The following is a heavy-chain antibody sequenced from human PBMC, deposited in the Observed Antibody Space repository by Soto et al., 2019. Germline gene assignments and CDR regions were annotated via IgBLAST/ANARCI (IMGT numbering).Heavy chain of an antibody. Sequence: GGSLRLSCAASGFTFSSYAMSWVRQAPGKGLEWVSAISGSGGSTYYADSVKGRFTISRDNSKNTLYLQMNSLRAEDTAVYYCARRSGTIFGYYYYYMDVWGKGTTVTVSS. CDR2: ISGSGGST. J-gene: IGHJ6*03. D-gene: IGHD3-3*01. CDR3: ARRSGTIFGYYYYYMDV. CDR1: GFTFSSYA. V-gene: IGHV3-23*01.